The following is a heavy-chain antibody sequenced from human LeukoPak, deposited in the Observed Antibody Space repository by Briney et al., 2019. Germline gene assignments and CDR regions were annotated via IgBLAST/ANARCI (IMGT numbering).Heavy chain of an antibody. CDR1: GFTFSSYS. V-gene: IGHV3-21*01. Sequence: GGSLRLSCAASGFTFSSYSMNWVRQAPGKGLEWVSSISSSSSYIYYADSVKGRFTISRDNANNSLYLQMNSLRAEDTAVYYCARDRVAAAGYYYGMDVWGQGTTVTVSS. D-gene: IGHD6-13*01. J-gene: IGHJ6*02. CDR3: ARDRVAAAGYYYGMDV. CDR2: ISSSSSYI.